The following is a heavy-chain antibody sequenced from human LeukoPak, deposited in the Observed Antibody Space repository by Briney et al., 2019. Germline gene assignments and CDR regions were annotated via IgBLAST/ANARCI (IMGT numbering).Heavy chain of an antibody. V-gene: IGHV3-23*01. Sequence: GGSLRLSCAASGFTFSSFGMSCVRQVPGKGLEWVSAISGGGGSTYYADSVKGRFTISRDNSKNTLYLKINSLRAEDTAVYFCAKDRGIAVAGRGFDYWGQGTLVTVSS. CDR3: AKDRGIAVAGRGFDY. D-gene: IGHD6-19*01. J-gene: IGHJ4*02. CDR1: GFTFSSFG. CDR2: ISGGGGST.